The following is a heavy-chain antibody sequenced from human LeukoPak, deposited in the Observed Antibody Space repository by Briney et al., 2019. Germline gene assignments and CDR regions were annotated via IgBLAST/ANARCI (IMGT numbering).Heavy chain of an antibody. J-gene: IGHJ4*02. D-gene: IGHD3-3*01. CDR3: ARDPGFALGHYDHDY. V-gene: IGHV4-38-2*02. CDR1: GYYISSGYY. Sequence: SETLSLTCTVSGYYISSGYYWGWIRQPPGKGLEWIGSIYHSGSTYYNPSLKGRVTISVDTSKSQFSLKLSSVTAADTAVYYCARDPGFALGHYDHDYWGQGTLVTVSS. CDR2: IYHSGST.